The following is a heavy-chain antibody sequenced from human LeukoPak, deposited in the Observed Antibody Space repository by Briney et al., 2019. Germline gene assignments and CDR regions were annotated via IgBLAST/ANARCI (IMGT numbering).Heavy chain of an antibody. CDR2: SHHSGST. Sequence: SETLSLTCTVSGASISSSGYYWGWIRQPPGKGLEWIGSSHHSGSTYYNPSLKSRVTISVDTSKKQFSLKVISVTAADPAVYYCAKPRFSGSYSPFDYWGQGTLVTVSS. J-gene: IGHJ4*02. CDR1: GASISSSGYY. V-gene: IGHV4-39*01. D-gene: IGHD1-26*01. CDR3: AKPRFSGSYSPFDY.